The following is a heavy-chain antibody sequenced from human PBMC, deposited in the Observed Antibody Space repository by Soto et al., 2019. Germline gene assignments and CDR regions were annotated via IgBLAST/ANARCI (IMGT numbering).Heavy chain of an antibody. CDR3: VIAPLDRYSADYFDN. J-gene: IGHJ4*02. V-gene: IGHV1-8*01. CDR1: GYTFINND. D-gene: IGHD3-16*02. CDR2: MNPKSGNT. Sequence: QVPLVQSGAEMKRPGASVKVSCKASGYTFINNDINWVRQAPGQGLEWVGWMNPKSGNTGYALKFQGRVTMTRDTARTTAYMELSSLRSEDTAVFYCVIAPLDRYSADYFDNWGQGTLVTVSS.